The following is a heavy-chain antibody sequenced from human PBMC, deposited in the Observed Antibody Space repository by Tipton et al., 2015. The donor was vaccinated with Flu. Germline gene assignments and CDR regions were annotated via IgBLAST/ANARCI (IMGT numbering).Heavy chain of an antibody. V-gene: IGHV3-7*01. CDR3: ARDATDFWSGYYSDWYFDL. D-gene: IGHD3-3*01. CDR2: IKQDGSEK. CDR1: GFTFSSYW. Sequence: GSLRLSCAASGFTFSSYWMSWVRQAPGKGLEWVANIKQDGSEKYYVDSVKGRFTISRDNAKNSLYLQMNSLRAEDTAMYYCARDATDFWSGYYSDWYFDLWGRGTLVTVSS. J-gene: IGHJ2*01.